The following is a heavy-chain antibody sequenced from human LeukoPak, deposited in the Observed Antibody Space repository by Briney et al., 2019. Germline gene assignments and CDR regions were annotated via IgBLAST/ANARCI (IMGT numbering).Heavy chain of an antibody. Sequence: GASVKVSCKASGYTFTSYGISWVRQAPGQGLEWMGWISAYNGNTNYAQKLQGRVTMTTDTSTSTAYMELRSLRSDDTAVYYCARAVPYYDYVWGSHTYFDYWGQGILVTVSS. CDR1: GYTFTSYG. J-gene: IGHJ4*02. V-gene: IGHV1-18*01. D-gene: IGHD3-16*01. CDR3: ARAVPYYDYVWGSHTYFDY. CDR2: ISAYNGNT.